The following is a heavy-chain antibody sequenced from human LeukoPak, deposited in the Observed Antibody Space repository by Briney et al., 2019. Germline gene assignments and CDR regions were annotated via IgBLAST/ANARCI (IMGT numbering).Heavy chain of an antibody. D-gene: IGHD3-16*01. CDR1: GFTFSSYA. Sequence: GGSLRLSCAASGFTFSSYAMSWVRQAPGKGLEWVSAISGSANSIYFADSVKGRFTISRDNSKNTLYLQMNSLRAEDTAMYYCAKKSQPGGSEYFQHWGQGTLVTVSS. V-gene: IGHV3-23*01. CDR3: AKKSQPGGSEYFQH. J-gene: IGHJ1*01. CDR2: ISGSANSI.